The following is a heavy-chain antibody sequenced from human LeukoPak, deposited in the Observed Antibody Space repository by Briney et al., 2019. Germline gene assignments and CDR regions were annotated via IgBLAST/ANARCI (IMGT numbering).Heavy chain of an antibody. CDR2: IIPIFGTA. CDR3: ARVDYYDSAAFDI. V-gene: IGHV1-69*13. Sequence: SVKVSCKASGYTFSSYAISWVRQAPGQGLEWMGGIIPIFGTANYAQKFQGRVTITADESTSTAYMELSSLRSEDTAVYYCARVDYYDSAAFDIWGQGTMVTVSS. D-gene: IGHD3-22*01. CDR1: GYTFSSYA. J-gene: IGHJ3*02.